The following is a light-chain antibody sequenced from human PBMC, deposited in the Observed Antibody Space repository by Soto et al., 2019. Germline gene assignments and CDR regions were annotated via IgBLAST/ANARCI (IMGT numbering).Light chain of an antibody. CDR3: QHYSSSPTT. V-gene: IGKV3-20*01. Sequence: EIVLTQSPGTLSLSPGERATLFCRASQSVSKYFGWYQQKPGQAPRLLIYAASNRATGIPDRFSGSGSGTDFTLTIRRLQPEDFAVYYCQHYSSSPTTFGQGTKVEVK. CDR1: QSVSKY. J-gene: IGKJ1*01. CDR2: AAS.